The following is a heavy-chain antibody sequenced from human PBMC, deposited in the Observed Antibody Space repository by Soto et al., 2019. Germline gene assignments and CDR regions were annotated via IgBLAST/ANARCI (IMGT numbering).Heavy chain of an antibody. J-gene: IGHJ6*02. CDR3: ARDLGADFWSGFHGMDV. CDR1: GYTFTSYA. CDR2: INAGNGNT. D-gene: IGHD3-3*01. V-gene: IGHV1-3*05. Sequence: QVQLVQSGAEEKKPGASVKVSCKASGYTFTSYAMHWVRQAPGQRLEWMGWINAGNGNTKYSQKFQGRVTITRDTSXSRXYMELSSLRSEDTAVYYCARDLGADFWSGFHGMDVWGQGTTVTVSS.